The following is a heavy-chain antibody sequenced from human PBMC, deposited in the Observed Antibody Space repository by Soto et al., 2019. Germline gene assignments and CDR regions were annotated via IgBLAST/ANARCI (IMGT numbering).Heavy chain of an antibody. CDR3: ARTITVAEFDY. CDR1: GVSLSNPRVG. V-gene: IGHV2-26*01. J-gene: IGHJ4*02. D-gene: IGHD6-19*01. CDR2: IHSNDEK. Sequence: VSGPTLVNPTETLTLTCTVSGVSLSNPRVGVSWIRQPPGKALDWLAHIHSNDEKSYNTSLRSRLSISKDTSKSQVVLTMTDMDPVDTATYYCARTITVAEFDYWGPGTLVTV.